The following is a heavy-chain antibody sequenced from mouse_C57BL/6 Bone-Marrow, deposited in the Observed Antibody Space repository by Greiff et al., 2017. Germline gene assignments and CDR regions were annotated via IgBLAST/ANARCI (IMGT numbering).Heavy chain of an antibody. CDR3: ARDPAQAPYFDY. V-gene: IGHV5-4*01. CDR2: ISDGGSYT. J-gene: IGHJ2*01. Sequence: EVKLVESGGGLVKPGGSLKLSCAASGFTFSSYAMSWVRQTPEKRLEWVATISDGGSYTYYPDNVKGRFTISRDNAKNNLYLQMSHLKSEDTAMYYCARDPAQAPYFDYWGQGTTLTVSS. D-gene: IGHD3-2*02. CDR1: GFTFSSYA.